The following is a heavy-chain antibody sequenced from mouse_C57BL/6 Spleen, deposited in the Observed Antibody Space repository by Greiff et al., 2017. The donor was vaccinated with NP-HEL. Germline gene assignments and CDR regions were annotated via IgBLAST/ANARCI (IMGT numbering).Heavy chain of an antibody. Sequence: EVKLMESGPELVKPGASVKISCKASGYSFTGYYMNWVKQSPEKSLEWIGEINPSTGGTTYNQKFKAKATLTVDKSSSTAYMQLKSLTSEDSAVYYCARLGYWGQGTTLTVSS. V-gene: IGHV1-42*01. CDR1: GYSFTGYY. CDR3: ARLGY. J-gene: IGHJ2*01. CDR2: INPSTGGT.